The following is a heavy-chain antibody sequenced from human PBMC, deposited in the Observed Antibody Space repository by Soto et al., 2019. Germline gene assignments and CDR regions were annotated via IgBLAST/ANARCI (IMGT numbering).Heavy chain of an antibody. CDR1: GFTFRGDA. D-gene: IGHD1-20*01. CDR3: ATSEMTYNWND. V-gene: IGHV3-23*01. Sequence: GGSLRLAWVASGFTFRGDAMSWVRQAPGEGLEWVSSVSGSDEMTPYADSVKGRLTISRDNSKNILYLHMESLRVDDPAVYYCATSEMTYNWNDWGQGTLVTVSS. J-gene: IGHJ4*02. CDR2: VSGSDEMT.